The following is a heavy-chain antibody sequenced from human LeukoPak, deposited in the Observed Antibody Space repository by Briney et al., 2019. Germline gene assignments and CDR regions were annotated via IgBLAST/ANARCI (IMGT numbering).Heavy chain of an antibody. D-gene: IGHD4-17*01. CDR2: IYYSGST. CDR3: ARVPTVTFFDY. V-gene: IGHV4-39*01. Sequence: SETLSLTCTVSAGFVSNSNYYWGWIRQLPGKGLEWIGSIYYSGSTYYNPSLESRVTISVDTSKNQFSLKLSSVTAADTAVYYCARVPTVTFFDYWGQGTLVTVSS. CDR1: AGFVSNSNYY. J-gene: IGHJ4*02.